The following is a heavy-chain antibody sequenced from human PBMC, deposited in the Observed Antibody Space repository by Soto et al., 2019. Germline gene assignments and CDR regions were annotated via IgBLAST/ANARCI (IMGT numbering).Heavy chain of an antibody. CDR1: GFTFSSYA. J-gene: IGHJ4*02. CDR3: ARERLAWSGGSCYGAGLDY. Sequence: QVQLVESGGGVVQPGRSLRLSCAASGFTFSSYAMHWVRQAPGKGLEWVAVISYDGSNKYYADSVKGRFTISRDNSKNTLYLQMNSLRAEDTAVYYCARERLAWSGGSCYGAGLDYWGQGTLVTVSS. V-gene: IGHV3-30-3*01. D-gene: IGHD2-15*01. CDR2: ISYDGSNK.